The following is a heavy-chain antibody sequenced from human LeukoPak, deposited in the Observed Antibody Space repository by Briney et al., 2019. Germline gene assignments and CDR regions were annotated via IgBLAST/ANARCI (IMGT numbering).Heavy chain of an antibody. D-gene: IGHD3-10*01. V-gene: IGHV1-2*02. J-gene: IGHJ4*02. CDR2: INPNSGGT. CDR1: GYTFTGYY. Sequence: SVKVSCKASGYTFTGYYMHWVRQAPGQGLEWMGWINPNSGGTNYAQKFQGRVTMTRDTSISTAYMELSRLRSDDTAVYYCARGLRGTGGYFDYRGQGTLVTVSS. CDR3: ARGLRGTGGYFDY.